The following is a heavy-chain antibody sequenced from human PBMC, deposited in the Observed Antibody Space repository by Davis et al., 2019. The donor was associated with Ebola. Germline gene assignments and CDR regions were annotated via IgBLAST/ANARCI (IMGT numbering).Heavy chain of an antibody. CDR3: ASNAVTTYGNHWYFDL. D-gene: IGHD4-17*01. Sequence: AASVKVSCKASGGTFSSYAISWVRQAPGQGLEWMGGIIPIFGTANYAQKFQGRVTITADKSTSTAYMELSSLRSEDTAVYYCASNAVTTYGNHWYFDLWGRGTLVTVSS. J-gene: IGHJ2*01. CDR1: GGTFSSYA. V-gene: IGHV1-69*06. CDR2: IIPIFGTA.